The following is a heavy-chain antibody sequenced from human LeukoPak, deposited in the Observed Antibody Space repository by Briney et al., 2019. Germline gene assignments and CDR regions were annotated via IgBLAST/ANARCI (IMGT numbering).Heavy chain of an antibody. V-gene: IGHV1-18*01. D-gene: IGHD5-18*01. CDR2: ISAYNGNT. J-gene: IGHJ3*02. CDR3: ARENVDTAMVVDAFDI. Sequence: ASVKVSCKASGYTFTSYGISWVRQAPGQGLEWMGWISAYNGNTNYAQKLQGRVTMTRDTSTSTVYMELSSLRSEDTAVYYCARENVDTAMVVDAFDIWGRGTMVTVSS. CDR1: GYTFTSYG.